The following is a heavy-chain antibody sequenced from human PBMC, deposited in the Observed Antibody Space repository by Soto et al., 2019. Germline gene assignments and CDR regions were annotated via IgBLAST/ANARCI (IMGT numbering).Heavy chain of an antibody. CDR2: IIPIFGTA. J-gene: IGHJ6*02. CDR1: GGTFSSYA. V-gene: IGHV1-69*01. Sequence: QVQLVQSGAEVKKPGSSVKVSCKASGGTFSSYAISWLRQAPGQGLEWMGGIIPIFGTANYAQKFQGRVTITADESTSTAYMELSSLRSEDTAVYYCARSIAAADGYYYYGMDVWGQGTTVTVSS. D-gene: IGHD6-13*01. CDR3: ARSIAAADGYYYYGMDV.